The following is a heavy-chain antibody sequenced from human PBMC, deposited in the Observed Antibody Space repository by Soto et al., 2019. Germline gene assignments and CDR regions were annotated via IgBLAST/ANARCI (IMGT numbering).Heavy chain of an antibody. CDR2: ISGSGGST. CDR3: AKDNTGLRVGSFDY. D-gene: IGHD5-12*01. V-gene: IGHV3-23*01. Sequence: EVQLLESGGGLAQPGGSLRLSCAASGFTFSSYAMSWVRQAPGKGLEWVSAISGSGGSTYYEDSVKGRCSISRDNSKNTLYLQMNSLRAEDTAVYYCAKDNTGLRVGSFDYWGQGTLVTVSS. CDR1: GFTFSSYA. J-gene: IGHJ4*02.